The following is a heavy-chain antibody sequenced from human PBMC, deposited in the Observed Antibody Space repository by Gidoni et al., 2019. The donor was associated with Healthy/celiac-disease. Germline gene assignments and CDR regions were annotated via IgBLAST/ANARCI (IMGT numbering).Heavy chain of an antibody. CDR2: IHHSGST. J-gene: IGHJ4*02. CDR3: ARGLRAEGY. V-gene: IGHV4-34*01. CDR1: GGSFSGYY. Sequence: QVQLQQWGSGLWRPAETLSLTCAVYGGSFSGYYCSWSRQHPGKGLEWIGEIHHSGSTNYNPSLKSRVTISVDTSKHQFSLKLSSVTAADTAVYSCARGLRAEGYWGQGTLVTVSS.